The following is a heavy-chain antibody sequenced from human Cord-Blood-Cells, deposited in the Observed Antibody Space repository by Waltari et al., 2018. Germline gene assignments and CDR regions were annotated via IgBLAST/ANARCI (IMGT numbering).Heavy chain of an antibody. Sequence: QVQLVESGGGVVQPGRSLRLYCAASGFTFSSYAMHWVRQAPGKGLEGVEVITYDGSKKYTAESLKGRFTISRDNAKNTLYLQMNSLRAEDTAVYYCASQLIAAAGDYWGQGTLVTVS. CDR2: ITYDGSKK. D-gene: IGHD6-13*01. J-gene: IGHJ4*02. CDR1: GFTFSSYA. CDR3: ASQLIAAAGDY. V-gene: IGHV3-30*04.